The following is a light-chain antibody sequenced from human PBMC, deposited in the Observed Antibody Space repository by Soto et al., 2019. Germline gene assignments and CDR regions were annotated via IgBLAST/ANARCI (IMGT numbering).Light chain of an antibody. Sequence: DLQMTQSPSSLSASVGDRVTITCRASQGISNYLAWYQQKPGKVPKLLIYGATILHSGVPSRFSGSGFGTDFTLTISSLQPEDAATYYCQKYDSAPRPFGQGTKVEIK. CDR1: QGISNY. CDR3: QKYDSAPRP. V-gene: IGKV1-27*01. CDR2: GAT. J-gene: IGKJ1*01.